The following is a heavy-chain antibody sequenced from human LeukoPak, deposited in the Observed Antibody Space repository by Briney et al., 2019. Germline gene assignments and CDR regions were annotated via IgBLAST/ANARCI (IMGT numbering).Heavy chain of an antibody. V-gene: IGHV4-59*01. CDR1: GGSISSYY. Sequence: SETLSLTCTVSGGSISSYYWSWIRQPPGKGLEWIGYIYYSGSTNYNPSLKSRVTISVDTSKNQFSLKLSSVTAADTAVYYCARGRAGYSSSWSLIAPFDYWGQGTLVTVSS. J-gene: IGHJ4*02. D-gene: IGHD6-13*01. CDR3: ARGRAGYSSSWSLIAPFDY. CDR2: IYYSGST.